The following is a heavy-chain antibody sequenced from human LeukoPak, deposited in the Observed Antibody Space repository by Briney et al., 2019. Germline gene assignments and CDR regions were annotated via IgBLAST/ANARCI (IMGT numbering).Heavy chain of an antibody. J-gene: IGHJ5*02. D-gene: IGHD3-9*01. CDR2: ISAYNGNT. CDR1: GYTFNNYG. Sequence: ASVKVSCKSSGYTFNNYGFTWVRQAPGQGLEWMGWISAYNGNTNYAQKFQGRFTMTTDTSTSTAYMELRTLKSDDTAVYFCARDLAWGYLDQQTQVGWLDPWGQGSLVTVSS. V-gene: IGHV1-18*04. CDR3: ARDLAWGYLDQQTQVGWLDP.